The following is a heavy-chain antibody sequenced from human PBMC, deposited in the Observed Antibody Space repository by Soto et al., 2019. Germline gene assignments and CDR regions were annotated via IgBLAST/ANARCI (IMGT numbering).Heavy chain of an antibody. D-gene: IGHD4-4*01. V-gene: IGHV4-59*08. J-gene: IGHJ5*02. CDR3: ARHVKKTTVTVNWFDP. CDR2: IYYSGST. Sequence: SETLSLTCTVSCGSISRYYWSCIRQPPGKGLEWIGYIYYSGSTNYNPSLKSRVTISVDTSKNQFSLKLSSVTAADTAVYYCARHVKKTTVTVNWFDPWGQGTLVTVSS. CDR1: CGSISRYY.